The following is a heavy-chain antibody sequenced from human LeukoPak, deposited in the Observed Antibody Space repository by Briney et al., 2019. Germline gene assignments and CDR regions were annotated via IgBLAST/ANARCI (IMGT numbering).Heavy chain of an antibody. Sequence: PGGSLRLSCAASGFTFSTYAMHWVRQAPGKGLEWVAVIPYDGSNKYYADSVKGRFTISRENSKNRLYLQMNSLRAEDTAVYYCARAEGYGSGLDSWGQGTLVTVSS. D-gene: IGHD1-26*01. CDR1: GFTFSTYA. J-gene: IGHJ4*02. CDR3: ARAEGYGSGLDS. CDR2: IPYDGSNK. V-gene: IGHV3-30*04.